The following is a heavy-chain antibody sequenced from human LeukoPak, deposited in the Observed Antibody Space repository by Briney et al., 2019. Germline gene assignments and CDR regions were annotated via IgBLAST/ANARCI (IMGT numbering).Heavy chain of an antibody. V-gene: IGHV1-2*02. Sequence: ASVKVSSKASGYTFTGYYMHWVRQAPGQGLEWMGWINPNSGGTHYAQKFQGRVTMTRDTSISTAYMELSRLRSDDTAVYYCARSNPFWSGYPFDYWGPGTLVTVSS. CDR2: INPNSGGT. J-gene: IGHJ4*02. CDR3: ARSNPFWSGYPFDY. D-gene: IGHD3-3*01. CDR1: GYTFTGYY.